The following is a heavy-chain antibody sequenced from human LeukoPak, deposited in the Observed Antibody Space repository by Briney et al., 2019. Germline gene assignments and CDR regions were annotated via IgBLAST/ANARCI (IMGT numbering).Heavy chain of an antibody. J-gene: IGHJ4*02. CDR3: ARLEKGWSIDY. V-gene: IGHV5-51*01. CDR1: GYSFTNYW. CDR2: IYPDDSDT. Sequence: GESLKISCKSSGYSFTNYWIGWVRQMPGKGLEWMGIIYPDDSDTRYSPSFQGQVTISADTSISTAYLQWSSLKASDTAMYYCARLEKGWSIDYWGQGTLVTVSS.